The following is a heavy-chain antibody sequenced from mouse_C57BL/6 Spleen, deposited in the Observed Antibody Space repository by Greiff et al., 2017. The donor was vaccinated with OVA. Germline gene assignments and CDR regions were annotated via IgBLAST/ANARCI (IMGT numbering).Heavy chain of an antibody. V-gene: IGHV1-20*01. Sequence: VQLQQSGPELVKPGDSVKISCKASGYSFTGYFMNWVMQSHGKSLEWIGRINPYNGDTFYNQKLKGKATLTVDKSSSTAHMELRSLTSEDSAVYYCARGYYGSSYAMDYWGQGTSVTVSS. CDR3: ARGYYGSSYAMDY. CDR2: INPYNGDT. D-gene: IGHD1-1*01. J-gene: IGHJ4*01. CDR1: GYSFTGYF.